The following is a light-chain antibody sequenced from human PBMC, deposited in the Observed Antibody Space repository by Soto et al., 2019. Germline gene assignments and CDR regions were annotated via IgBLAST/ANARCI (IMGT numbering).Light chain of an antibody. Sequence: SVLTQPPSASGSPGQTVTISCTGTSSDVGGYNYVSWYQQHPGKAPKLMIYEVSDRPSGVPDRFSGSKSGNTASLTVSGLQAEDEADYYCSSYAGSSTYVFGPGTKLTVL. V-gene: IGLV2-8*01. CDR1: SSDVGGYNY. CDR3: SSYAGSSTYV. CDR2: EVS. J-gene: IGLJ1*01.